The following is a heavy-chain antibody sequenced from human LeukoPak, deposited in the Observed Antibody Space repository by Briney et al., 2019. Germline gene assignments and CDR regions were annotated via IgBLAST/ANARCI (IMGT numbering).Heavy chain of an antibody. D-gene: IGHD5-18*01. J-gene: IGHJ4*02. Sequence: PSETLSLTCTVSGGSISSYYWSWIRQPPGKGLEWIGSIYYSGSTYYNPSLKSRVTISVDTSKNQFSLKLSSVTAADTAVYYCARAPWIQLWLFDYWGQGTLVTVSS. CDR2: IYYSGST. V-gene: IGHV4-39*07. CDR1: GGSISSYY. CDR3: ARAPWIQLWLFDY.